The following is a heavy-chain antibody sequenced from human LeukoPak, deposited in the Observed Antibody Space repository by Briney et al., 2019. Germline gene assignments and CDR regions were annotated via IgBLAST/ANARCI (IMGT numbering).Heavy chain of an antibody. V-gene: IGHV1-18*01. D-gene: IGHD3-10*01. J-gene: IGHJ4*02. Sequence: GASVKVSCKASGYIFSSYGISWVRQAPGQGLEWLGWINAYNGNTNYAQKLQGRVTMATDTSTCTAYMELRSLRSDDTAVFYCARLVLGSGSRGFDYWGQGTLVTVSS. CDR2: INAYNGNT. CDR1: GYIFSSYG. CDR3: ARLVLGSGSRGFDY.